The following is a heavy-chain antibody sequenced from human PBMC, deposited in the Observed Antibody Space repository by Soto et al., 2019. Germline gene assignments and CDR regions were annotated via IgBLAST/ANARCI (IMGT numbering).Heavy chain of an antibody. CDR2: IKSKTDGGTT. CDR3: TTDRGWLQFRAFDI. CDR1: GFTFSNAW. V-gene: IGHV3-15*01. D-gene: IGHD5-12*01. J-gene: IGHJ3*02. Sequence: LRLSCAASGFTFSNAWMSWVRQAPGKGLEWVGRIKSKTDGGTTDYAAPVKGRFTISRDDSKNTLYLQMNSLKTEDTAVYYCTTDRGWLQFRAFDIWGQGTMVTVSS.